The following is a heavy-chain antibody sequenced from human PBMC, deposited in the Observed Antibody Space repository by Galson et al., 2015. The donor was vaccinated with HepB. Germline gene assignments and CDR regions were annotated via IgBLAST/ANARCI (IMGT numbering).Heavy chain of an antibody. CDR3: ARLLGDGYTLYHFDH. V-gene: IGHV5-51*01. CDR2: IYPADSDA. CDR1: GYSFSNYW. D-gene: IGHD5-24*01. J-gene: IGHJ4*02. Sequence: QSGAEMTKPGESLKISCKTSGYSFSNYWNGWVRQMPGKGLEWMGIIYPADSDARYSRSFQGQVTFSVDKSISTAYLQWSSLKTSDTAIYYCARLLGDGYTLYHFDHWGQGTLVAVSS.